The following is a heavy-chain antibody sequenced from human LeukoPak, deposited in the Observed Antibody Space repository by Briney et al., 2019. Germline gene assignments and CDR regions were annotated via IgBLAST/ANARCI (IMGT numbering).Heavy chain of an antibody. D-gene: IGHD1-26*01. J-gene: IGHJ4*02. V-gene: IGHV4-31*03. CDR1: GGSISSGGYY. Sequence: SQTLSLTCTVSGGSISSGGYYWSWTRQHPGKGLEWIGYIYYSGSTYYNPSLKSRVTISVDTSKNQFSLKLSSVTAADTAVYYCARRFRWELHSPPPSYHFDYWGQGTLVTVSS. CDR2: IYYSGST. CDR3: ARRFRWELHSPPPSYHFDY.